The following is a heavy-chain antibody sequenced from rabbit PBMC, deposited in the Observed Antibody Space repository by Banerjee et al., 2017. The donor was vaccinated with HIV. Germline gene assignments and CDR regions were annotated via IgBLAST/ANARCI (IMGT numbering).Heavy chain of an antibody. D-gene: IGHD4-1*01. CDR2: IYAGSSGNT. Sequence: QSLEESGGDLVKPGASLTLTCTASGFSFSTNYWICWVRQAPGKGLEWIGCIYAGSSGNTYYASWAKGRFTISKTSSTTVTLQMTSLTAADTASYFCARDLAGVIGWNFDLWGPGTLVTVS. J-gene: IGHJ4*01. CDR1: GFSFSTNYW. CDR3: ARDLAGVIGWNFDL. V-gene: IGHV1S40*01.